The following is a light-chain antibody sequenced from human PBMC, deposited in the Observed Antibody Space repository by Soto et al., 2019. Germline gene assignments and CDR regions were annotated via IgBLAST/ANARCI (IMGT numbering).Light chain of an antibody. CDR1: QSVSSSY. J-gene: IGKJ5*01. CDR3: KQRSNWPVT. CDR2: DAS. Sequence: EIVLTQSPATLSLSPGERATLSCRASQSVSSSYLAWYQQKPGQAHRLLIYDASNRATGIQARFSGSGSGTDFTLTIRSLEPEDFAVYYCKQRSNWPVTFGQGTRLEI. V-gene: IGKV3-11*01.